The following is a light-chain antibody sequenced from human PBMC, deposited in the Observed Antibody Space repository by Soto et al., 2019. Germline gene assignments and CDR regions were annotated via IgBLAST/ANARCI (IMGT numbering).Light chain of an antibody. CDR2: EVS. Sequence: QSALTQPASVSGSPGQSITISCTGTSSDFGGYTYVSWYQHHPGKAPKLIIYEVSNRPSGVSNRFSGSKSGNTASLTISGLQAEDEADYYCSSYTGRSTRVFGTGTKLTVL. J-gene: IGLJ1*01. CDR3: SSYTGRSTRV. V-gene: IGLV2-14*01. CDR1: SSDFGGYTY.